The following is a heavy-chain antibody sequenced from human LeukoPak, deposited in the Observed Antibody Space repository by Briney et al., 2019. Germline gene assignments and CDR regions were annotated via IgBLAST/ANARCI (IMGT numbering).Heavy chain of an antibody. CDR2: IKQDGSEK. CDR1: GFSFSIYW. J-gene: IGHJ6*03. Sequence: GGSLRLSCAASGFSFSIYWMSWVRQAPGKGLEWVANIKQDGSEKHCVDSVKGRFTISRDNAKNSLYLQMNSLRAEDTAVYYCAKESAPYYYYYYYMDVWGKGTTVTVSS. CDR3: AKESAPYYYYYYYMDV. V-gene: IGHV3-7*03.